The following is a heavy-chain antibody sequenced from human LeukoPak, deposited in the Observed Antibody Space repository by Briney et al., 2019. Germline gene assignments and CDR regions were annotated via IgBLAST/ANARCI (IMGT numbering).Heavy chain of an antibody. CDR3: AKAAYDYIWGSYRGVEYYFDY. Sequence: GGSLRLSCAASGFTFSSYAMHWVRQAPGKGLEWVAVISYDGSNKYYADSVKGRFTISRDNSKNTLYLQMNSLRAEDTAVYYCAKAAYDYIWGSYRGVEYYFDYWGQGTLVAVSS. CDR2: ISYDGSNK. D-gene: IGHD3-16*02. J-gene: IGHJ4*02. CDR1: GFTFSSYA. V-gene: IGHV3-30-3*01.